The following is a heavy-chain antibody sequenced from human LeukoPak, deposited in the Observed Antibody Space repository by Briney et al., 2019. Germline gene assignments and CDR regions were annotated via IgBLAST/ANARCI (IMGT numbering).Heavy chain of an antibody. J-gene: IGHJ5*02. D-gene: IGHD3-9*01. CDR2: IYYSGST. CDR1: GGSISSYY. V-gene: IGHV4-59*01. CDR3: AAQYYDILTGKNWFDP. Sequence: SETLSLTCTVSGGSISSYYWSWIRQPPGRGLEWIGYIYYSGSTNYNPSLKSRATISVDTSKNQFSLKLSSVTAADTAVYYCAAQYYDILTGKNWFDPWGQGTLVTVSS.